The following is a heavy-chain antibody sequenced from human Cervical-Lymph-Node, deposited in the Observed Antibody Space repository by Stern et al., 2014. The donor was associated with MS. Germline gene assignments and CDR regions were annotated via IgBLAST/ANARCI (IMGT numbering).Heavy chain of an antibody. CDR2: TRDTVNIYIT. D-gene: IGHD1-1*01. Sequence: EVQLVESGGGLVQPGGSLRLSCAASGFAFSDHYMDWVRPAPGKGLEWVGRTRDTVNIYITEYAASVKGRFTISRDDSKNSLHLQMSSLSTDDTAVYYCARVLRGWNWISYGMDVWGQGTTVTVSS. CDR1: GFAFSDHY. V-gene: IGHV3-72*01. CDR3: ARVLRGWNWISYGMDV. J-gene: IGHJ6*02.